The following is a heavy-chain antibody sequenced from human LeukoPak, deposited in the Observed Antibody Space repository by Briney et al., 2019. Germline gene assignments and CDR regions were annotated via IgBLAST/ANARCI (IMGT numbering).Heavy chain of an antibody. D-gene: IGHD2-2*01. CDR1: GYTFTSYY. J-gene: IGHJ4*02. Sequence: ASVKVSCKASGYTFTSYYMHWVRQAPGQGLEWMGWINPNSGGTNYAQKFQGRVTMTRDTSISTAYMELSRLRSDDTAVYYCARARSVKAAIDYWGQGTLVTVSS. CDR2: INPNSGGT. CDR3: ARARSVKAAIDY. V-gene: IGHV1-2*02.